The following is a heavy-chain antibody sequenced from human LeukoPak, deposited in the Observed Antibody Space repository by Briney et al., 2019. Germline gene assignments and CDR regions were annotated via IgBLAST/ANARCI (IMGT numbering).Heavy chain of an antibody. D-gene: IGHD1-26*01. Sequence: SVKVSCKASGYTFTSYDISWVRQAPGQGLEWMGRIIPILGIANYAQKFQGRVTITADKSTSTAYMELSSLRSEDTAVYYCASLVGATRYFDYWGQGTLVTVSS. J-gene: IGHJ4*02. CDR3: ASLVGATRYFDY. CDR1: GYTFTSYD. CDR2: IIPILGIA. V-gene: IGHV1-69*04.